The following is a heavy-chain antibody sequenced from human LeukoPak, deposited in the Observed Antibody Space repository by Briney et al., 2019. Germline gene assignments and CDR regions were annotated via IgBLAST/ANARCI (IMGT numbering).Heavy chain of an antibody. Sequence: SETLSLTCAVSGVSIGDYYWSWIRQCPGKGLEWIGEVSPGGYTNYNPSLKSRVIISEDPSESHLSLRLRSVTAADTAMHYCARIRCGHGHHMCYNHWAQGTLVTVSS. V-gene: IGHV4-34*01. J-gene: IGHJ5*02. CDR3: ARIRCGHGHHMCYNH. CDR1: GVSIGDYY. CDR2: VSPGGYT. D-gene: IGHD2-21*01.